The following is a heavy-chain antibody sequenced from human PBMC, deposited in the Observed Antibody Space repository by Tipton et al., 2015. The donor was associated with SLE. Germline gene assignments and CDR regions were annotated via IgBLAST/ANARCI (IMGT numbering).Heavy chain of an antibody. V-gene: IGHV4-61*02. D-gene: IGHD3-10*01. CDR1: GGSISSGSYY. J-gene: IGHJ6*02. CDR2: IYTSGST. Sequence: TLSLTCTVSGGSISSGSYYWSWIRQPAGKGLEWIGRIYTSGSTNYNPSLKSRVTISVDTSKNQFSLKLSSVTAADTAVYYCAREWVTMVQGVQGGMDVWGQGTTVTVSS. CDR3: AREWVTMVQGVQGGMDV.